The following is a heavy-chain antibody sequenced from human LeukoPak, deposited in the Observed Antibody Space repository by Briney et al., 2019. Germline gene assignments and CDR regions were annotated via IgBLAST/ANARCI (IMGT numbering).Heavy chain of an antibody. J-gene: IGHJ4*02. CDR3: VRDPDALDY. CDR2: IRSYDETR. V-gene: IGHV3-48*04. Sequence: GGSLRLSCAASGFTFRSYSMNWVRQVPGKGLEWVAYIRSYDETRYYADSVKGRFTISRDTSKSSLYLQMSSLRVEDTGVYYCVRDPDALDYWGQGTLVTVSS. CDR1: GFTFRSYS.